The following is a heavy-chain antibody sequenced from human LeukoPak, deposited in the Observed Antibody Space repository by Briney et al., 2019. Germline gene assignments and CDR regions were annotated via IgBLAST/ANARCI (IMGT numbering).Heavy chain of an antibody. V-gene: IGHV3-30*18. D-gene: IGHD6-13*01. Sequence: GGSLRLSCAASGFTVSSYGMRWVRQAPGKGLEWGAVISYDGSNKYYADYVKGRFTISRDNSKNTLYLQMNSLRAEDTAVYYCAKDRDSSSWYYYYYYGMDVWGQGTTVTVSS. J-gene: IGHJ6*02. CDR3: AKDRDSSSWYYYYYYGMDV. CDR1: GFTVSSYG. CDR2: ISYDGSNK.